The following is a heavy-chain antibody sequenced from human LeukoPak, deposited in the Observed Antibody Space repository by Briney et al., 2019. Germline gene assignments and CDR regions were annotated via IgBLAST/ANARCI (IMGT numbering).Heavy chain of an antibody. CDR2: IYYSGTT. Sequence: PSETPSLTCTISGGSISSYYWSWIRQPPGKGLEWIGYIYYSGTTSYNPSLKSRVTISLDTSKNQFYLTLNSVTAADTAIYYCARDGVRGHYLNWFDPWGQGTLVTVSS. D-gene: IGHD2/OR15-2a*01. CDR1: GGSISSYY. V-gene: IGHV4-59*01. J-gene: IGHJ5*02. CDR3: ARDGVRGHYLNWFDP.